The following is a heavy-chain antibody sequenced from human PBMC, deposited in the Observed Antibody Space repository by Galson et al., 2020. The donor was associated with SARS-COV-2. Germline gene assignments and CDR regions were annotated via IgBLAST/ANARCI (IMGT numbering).Heavy chain of an antibody. CDR1: GFTFSRHW. V-gene: IGHV3-7*02. CDR3: AMKGDLLLVEGRA. CDR2: IKRDGSEK. D-gene: IGHD1-26*01. Sequence: GGSLRLSCAASGFTFSRHWMMWVRQAPGKGLEWVAIIKRDGSEKYYVDSVKGRFTISRDNAKNSVYLQMNSLRAKDTAVYYCAMKGDLLLVEGRAWGQGTLVTVSS. J-gene: IGHJ5*02.